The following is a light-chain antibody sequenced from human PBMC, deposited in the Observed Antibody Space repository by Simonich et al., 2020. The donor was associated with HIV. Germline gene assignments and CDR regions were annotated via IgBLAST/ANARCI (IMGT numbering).Light chain of an antibody. CDR2: KAS. J-gene: IGKJ1*01. V-gene: IGKV1-5*03. CDR1: QSISSW. Sequence: DIQMTQSPSTLSASVGDRVTITCRASQSISSWLAWYQQKPGKAPKLLIYKASSLESGVPSRFSGSGSGTEFTLTISSLQPDDFATYYCQQSHSTPRTFGQGTKVEIK. CDR3: QQSHSTPRT.